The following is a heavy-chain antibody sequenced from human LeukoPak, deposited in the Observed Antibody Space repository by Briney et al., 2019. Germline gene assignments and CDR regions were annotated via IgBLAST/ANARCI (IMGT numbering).Heavy chain of an antibody. V-gene: IGHV4-34*01. CDR3: ARGLYPYSSSSFDY. CDR2: INHSGST. Sequence: SETLSLTCAVYGESFSVYYWSWIRQPPGKGLEWIGEINHSGSTNYNPSLKSRVTISVDTSKNQFSLKPSSVTAADTAVYYCARGLYPYSSSSFDYWGQGTLVTVSS. J-gene: IGHJ4*02. D-gene: IGHD6-6*01. CDR1: GESFSVYY.